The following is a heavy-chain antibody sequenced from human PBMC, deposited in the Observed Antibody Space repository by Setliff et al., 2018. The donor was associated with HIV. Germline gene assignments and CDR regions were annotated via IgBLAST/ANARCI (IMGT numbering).Heavy chain of an antibody. CDR3: VRGPQWLVQKGRVYYFDY. Sequence: VKVSCKASGGAFSSYALSWVRQAPGQGLEWMGGIIPIFGTANYAQKFQGRVTITTDESTSTAYMELSSLRSEDTAVYFCVRGPQWLVQKGRVYYFDYWGQGTLVTVSS. CDR1: GGAFSSYA. D-gene: IGHD6-19*01. J-gene: IGHJ4*02. CDR2: IIPIFGTA. V-gene: IGHV1-69*05.